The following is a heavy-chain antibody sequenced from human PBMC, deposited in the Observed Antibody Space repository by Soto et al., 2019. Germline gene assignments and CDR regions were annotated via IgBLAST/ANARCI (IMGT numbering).Heavy chain of an antibody. D-gene: IGHD1-26*01. Sequence: HPGGSLRLSCAASGFTFSSYAMHWVRQAPGKGLEWVAVISYDGSNKYYADSVKGRFTISRDNSKDTLYLQMNSLRAEDTAVYYCARVGATEGYAFDIWGQGTMVTVSS. J-gene: IGHJ3*02. CDR3: ARVGATEGYAFDI. V-gene: IGHV3-30-3*01. CDR2: ISYDGSNK. CDR1: GFTFSSYA.